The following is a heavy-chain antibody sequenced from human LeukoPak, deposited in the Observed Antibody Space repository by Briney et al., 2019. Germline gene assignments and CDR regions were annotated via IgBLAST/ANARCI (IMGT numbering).Heavy chain of an antibody. CDR1: GFDFSTYA. D-gene: IGHD1-26*01. V-gene: IGHV3-23*01. J-gene: IGHJ4*02. CDR2: IGGGDT. CDR3: AKDGQSFNSMWDYLDS. Sequence: GGSLRLSCVASGFDFSTYAMSWVRQAPGEGLEWVSGIGGGDTHYADSVKGRFTISRDNSKNTVELQISSLRAEDTAVYYCAKDGQSFNSMWDYLDSWGRGTLVTVSS.